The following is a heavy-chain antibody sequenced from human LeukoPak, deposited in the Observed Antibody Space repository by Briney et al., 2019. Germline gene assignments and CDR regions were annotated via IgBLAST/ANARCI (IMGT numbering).Heavy chain of an antibody. J-gene: IGHJ4*02. V-gene: IGHV3-66*02. Sequence: GGSLRLSCAASGFTVSSNYMSWVRQAPGKGLEWVSVIYSGGSTYYADSVKGRFTISRDNSKNTLYLQMNSLRAEDTAVYYCARDGRGDWFDYWGWGTLVTVSS. CDR3: ARDGRGDWFDY. CDR2: IYSGGST. D-gene: IGHD1-26*01. CDR1: GFTVSSNY.